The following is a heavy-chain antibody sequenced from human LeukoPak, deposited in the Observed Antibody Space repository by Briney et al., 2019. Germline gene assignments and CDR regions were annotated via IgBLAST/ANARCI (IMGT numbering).Heavy chain of an antibody. Sequence: ASVKVSFKASGYTFTGYYVHWVRQATGQGLEWMGWMNPNSGNTGNAQKFQGRVTITRNSSISTAYMELSSLRSEDTAVYYCARARYYGSGSYRWFDPWGQGTLVTVSS. J-gene: IGHJ5*02. CDR3: ARARYYGSGSYRWFDP. CDR2: MNPNSGNT. CDR1: GYTFTGYY. D-gene: IGHD3-10*01. V-gene: IGHV1-8*03.